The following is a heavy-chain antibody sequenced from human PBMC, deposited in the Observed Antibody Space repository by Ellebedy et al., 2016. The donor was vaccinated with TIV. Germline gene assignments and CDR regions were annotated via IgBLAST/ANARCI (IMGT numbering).Heavy chain of an antibody. CDR3: ASRIKMM. CDR2: IKEDGSDK. Sequence: GESLKISCAASGFTFRTHWMSWVRQAPGKGLEWVANIKEDGSDKYYVDSVKGRFTISRDNAENSLYLQMNSLRAEDTAVYYCASRIKMMWGQGTLVTVSS. J-gene: IGHJ4*02. D-gene: IGHD3-16*01. CDR1: GFTFRTHW. V-gene: IGHV3-7*01.